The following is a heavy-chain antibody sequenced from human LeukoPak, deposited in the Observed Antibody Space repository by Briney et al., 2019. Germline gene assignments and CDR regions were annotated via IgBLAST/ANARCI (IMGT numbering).Heavy chain of an antibody. D-gene: IGHD5-12*01. CDR1: GGSISSYY. Sequence: PSETLSLTCTVSGGSISSYYWIWIRQPPGKGLEWIGYIYYSGSTNYNPSLKSRVTISVDTSKNQFSLKLSSVTAADTDVYYCARYGGYDYFDYWGQGTLVTVSS. CDR3: ARYGGYDYFDY. J-gene: IGHJ4*02. V-gene: IGHV4-59*01. CDR2: IYYSGST.